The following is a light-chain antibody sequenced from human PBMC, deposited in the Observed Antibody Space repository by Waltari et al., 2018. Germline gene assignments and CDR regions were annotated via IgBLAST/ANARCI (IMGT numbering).Light chain of an antibody. CDR3: QQYETYSGT. CDR2: GAS. Sequence: DIQMTQSPSTLSASAGDRVTITCRASQNINSWLAWYQQKPGKAPKLLIHGASSLQSGVPSRFSGGGSGTEFTLTISNLQPDDFATYYCQQYETYSGTFGQGTKVEIK. CDR1: QNINSW. J-gene: IGKJ1*01. V-gene: IGKV1-5*01.